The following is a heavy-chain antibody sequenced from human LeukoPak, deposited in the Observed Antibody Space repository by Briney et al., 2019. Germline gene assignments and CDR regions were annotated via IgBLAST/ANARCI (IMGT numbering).Heavy chain of an antibody. J-gene: IGHJ5*02. V-gene: IGHV3-9*03. Sequence: SLRLSCAASGFTFDDYAMHWVRQAPGKGLEWVSGISWNGGSIGYADSVKGRFTISRDNAKNSLYLQMNSLRAEDMALYYCAKGGCSSTSCYYYNWFDPWGQGTLVTVSS. CDR2: ISWNGGSI. CDR3: AKGGCSSTSCYYYNWFDP. D-gene: IGHD2-2*01. CDR1: GFTFDDYA.